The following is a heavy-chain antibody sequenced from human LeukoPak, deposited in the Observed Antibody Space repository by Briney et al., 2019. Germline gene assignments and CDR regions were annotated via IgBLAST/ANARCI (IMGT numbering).Heavy chain of an antibody. CDR3: ARFKGVRGTLGP. Sequence: ASVTVSCKASGYTFTGYYMHWVRQAPGQGLEWMGWINPNSGGTNYAQKLQGRVTMTRDTSISTAYMELSRLRSDDTAVYYCARFKGVRGTLGPWGQGTLVTVSS. CDR1: GYTFTGYY. V-gene: IGHV1-2*02. J-gene: IGHJ5*02. CDR2: INPNSGGT. D-gene: IGHD3-10*01.